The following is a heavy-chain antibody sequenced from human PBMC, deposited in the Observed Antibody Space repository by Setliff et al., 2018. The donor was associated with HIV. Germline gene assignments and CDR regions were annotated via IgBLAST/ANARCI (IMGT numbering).Heavy chain of an antibody. CDR3: AHAYYDVRRYSFHFDY. CDR2: IYWHGGG. CDR1: GFSLSTSGVG. Sequence: ESGPTLVNPTQTLTLTCTFSGFSLSTSGVGVGWIRQPPGKALEWLAIIYWHGGGRYSPYLKSRLTITRDMSKRQVVLTMTNMDPVDTATYYCAHAYYDVRRYSFHFDYWGQGILVTVSS. J-gene: IGHJ4*02. D-gene: IGHD3-16*01. V-gene: IGHV2-5*01.